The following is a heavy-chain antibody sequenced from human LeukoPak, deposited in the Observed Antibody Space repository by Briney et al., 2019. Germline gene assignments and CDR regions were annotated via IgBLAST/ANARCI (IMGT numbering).Heavy chain of an antibody. CDR2: ISGSGGST. Sequence: GGSLRLSCAASGFTFSSYAMSWVRQAPGKGLEWVSAISGSGGSTYYADSVKGRFTISRDNSKNTLYLQMNSLRAEDTAVYYCAKYRLVNYDRSCFYFVYWGQVALVTVS. CDR3: AKYRLVNYDRSCFYFVY. D-gene: IGHD3-22*01. J-gene: IGHJ4*02. V-gene: IGHV3-23*01. CDR1: GFTFSSYA.